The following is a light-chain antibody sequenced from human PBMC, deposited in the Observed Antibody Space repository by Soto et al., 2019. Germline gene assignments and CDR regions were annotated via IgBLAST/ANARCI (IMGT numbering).Light chain of an antibody. V-gene: IGKV1-5*03. Sequence: QXXQXPSXLSASVGDXVTITCRASQXISSWLAWYQQKPGKAPKLLIYKASTLESGVPSRFSGSGSGTEFTLTISSLQPDDFATYYCQQPFTFGPGTKVDIK. CDR2: KAS. CDR3: QQPFT. CDR1: QXISSW. J-gene: IGKJ3*01.